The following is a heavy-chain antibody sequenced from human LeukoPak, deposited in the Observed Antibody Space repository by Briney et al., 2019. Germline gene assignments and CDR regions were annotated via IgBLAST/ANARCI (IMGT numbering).Heavy chain of an antibody. CDR3: ARDWGYYYYYGMDV. J-gene: IGHJ6*02. D-gene: IGHD3-16*01. Sequence: GGSPRLSCAASGFTFSSYSMTWVRQAPGKGLEWVSSISSSSSYIYYADSVKGRFTISRDNAKNSLYLQMNSLRAEDTAVYYCARDWGYYYYYGMDVWGQGTTVTVSS. CDR2: ISSSSSYI. V-gene: IGHV3-21*01. CDR1: GFTFSSYS.